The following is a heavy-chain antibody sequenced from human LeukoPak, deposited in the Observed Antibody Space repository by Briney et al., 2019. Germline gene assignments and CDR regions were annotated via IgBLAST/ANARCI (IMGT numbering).Heavy chain of an antibody. V-gene: IGHV1-2*02. Sequence: ASLKVSSKASRNTFTGYYMHWVPPSPGQGVQWMGSINPNMGGTNYAQKFQGRVTMTRDTSISTAYMELSRLRSDDTAVYYCARGCSSTSCPPNAFDIWGQGTIVTVSS. CDR3: ARGCSSTSCPPNAFDI. D-gene: IGHD2-2*01. CDR2: INPNMGGT. CDR1: RNTFTGYY. J-gene: IGHJ3*02.